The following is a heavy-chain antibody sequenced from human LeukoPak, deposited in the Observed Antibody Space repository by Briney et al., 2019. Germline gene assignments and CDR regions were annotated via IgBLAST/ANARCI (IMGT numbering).Heavy chain of an antibody. CDR2: ISYDGSNK. CDR3: ARGGHYAILTGFRGRILGFDS. J-gene: IGHJ4*02. V-gene: IGHV3-30*04. CDR1: GFTFSSYA. D-gene: IGHD3-9*01. Sequence: GGSLRLSCAASGFTFSSYAMHWVRQAPGKGLEWVAVISYDGSNKYYADSVKGRCTISRDNSKNTLYLQMNSLRAEDTAVYYCARGGHYAILTGFRGRILGFDSWGQGTLVTVSS.